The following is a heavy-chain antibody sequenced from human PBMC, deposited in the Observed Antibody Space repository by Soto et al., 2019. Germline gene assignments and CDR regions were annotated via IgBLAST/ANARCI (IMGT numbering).Heavy chain of an antibody. D-gene: IGHD5-18*01. CDR2: IYYSGST. CDR3: ARAIELWATSFDY. Sequence: QVQLQESGPGLVKPSQTLSLTCTVSGGSISSGDYYWSWIRQPPGKGLEWIGYIYYSGSTYYNPSLKRRVTISVDTSKNQFSLKLSSVTAADTAVYYCARAIELWATSFDYWGQGTLVTVSS. J-gene: IGHJ4*02. CDR1: GGSISSGDYY. V-gene: IGHV4-30-4*01.